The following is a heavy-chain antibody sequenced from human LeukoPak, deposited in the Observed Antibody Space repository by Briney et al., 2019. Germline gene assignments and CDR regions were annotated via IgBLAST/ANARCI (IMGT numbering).Heavy chain of an antibody. J-gene: IGHJ4*02. CDR3: ARRSRDGYIV. CDR1: GAPISSSTYY. V-gene: IGHV4-39*01. CDR2: IYYVGNT. D-gene: IGHD5-24*01. Sequence: SETLSLTCSVSGAPISSSTYYWAWIRQPPGKGLEWIGTIYYVGNTYYNPSLKSRVTISVDTSKNQFSLNLGSVTAADTAVYYCARRSRDGYIVWGQGTLVTVSA.